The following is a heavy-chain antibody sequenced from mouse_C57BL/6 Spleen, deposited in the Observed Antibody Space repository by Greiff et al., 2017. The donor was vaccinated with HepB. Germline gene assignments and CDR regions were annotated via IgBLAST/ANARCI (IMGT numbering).Heavy chain of an antibody. V-gene: IGHV1-15*01. CDR1: GYTFTDYE. CDR2: IDPETGGT. Sequence: VKLMESGAELVRPGASVTLSCKASGYTFTDYEMHWVKQTPVHGLEWIGAIDPETGGTAYNQKFKGKAILTADKSSSTAYMELRSLTSEDSAVYYCTRSGGRDYAMDYWGQGTSVTVSS. CDR3: TRSGGRDYAMDY. D-gene: IGHD1-3*01. J-gene: IGHJ4*01.